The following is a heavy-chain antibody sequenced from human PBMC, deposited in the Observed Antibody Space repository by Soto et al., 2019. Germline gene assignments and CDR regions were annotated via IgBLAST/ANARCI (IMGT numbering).Heavy chain of an antibody. Sequence: EVQLVPSGAEVKKAGESLRISCKGSGYRITSNWISWVRLMPGKGLEWMGRIDPSDSYTNYSPSFQGHVTISADKSISTAYLQWSSLKASDTARYYCARHYCSGGSGPFDYWGQGTLATVSS. CDR3: ARHYCSGGSGPFDY. CDR1: GYRITSNW. J-gene: IGHJ4*02. D-gene: IGHD2-15*01. CDR2: IDPSDSYT. V-gene: IGHV5-10-1*03.